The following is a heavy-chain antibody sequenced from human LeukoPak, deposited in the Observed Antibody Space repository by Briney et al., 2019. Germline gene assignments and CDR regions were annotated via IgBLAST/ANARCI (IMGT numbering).Heavy chain of an antibody. CDR1: GFSFSAYN. CDR2: INGRGGLI. J-gene: IGHJ3*02. V-gene: IGHV3-48*04. D-gene: IGHD4-17*01. CDR3: AREQNDYGANDAFDI. Sequence: GGSLRLSCAASGFSFSAYNMNWVRQAPGKGLEWVASINGRGGLIYYSDSVKGRFTISRDNAHNSLDLHMNSLRVEDTAVYYCAREQNDYGANDAFDIWGQGTMVTVSS.